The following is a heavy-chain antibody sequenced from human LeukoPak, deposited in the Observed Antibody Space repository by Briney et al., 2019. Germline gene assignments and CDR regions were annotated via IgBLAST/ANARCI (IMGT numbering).Heavy chain of an antibody. J-gene: IGHJ4*02. CDR2: IFYSGST. V-gene: IGHV4-39*01. CDR1: GGSISTSNYY. CDR3: ARSFYYYDSSGYYY. D-gene: IGHD3-22*01. Sequence: PSETLSLTCTVSGGSISTSNYYWGWIRQPPGKGLEWIGNIFYSGSTYYSPSVKSRVTISVDTSKNQFSLKLSSVTAADTAVYYCARSFYYYDSSGYYYWGQGTLVTVSS.